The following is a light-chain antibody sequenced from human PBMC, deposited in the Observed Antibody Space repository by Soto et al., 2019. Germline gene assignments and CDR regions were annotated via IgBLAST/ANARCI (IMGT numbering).Light chain of an antibody. CDR1: TSEVGSYNL. CDR3: CSYAGSSTFV. CDR2: EGS. Sequence: QSVLTQPASVSGSPERSITIPCLGTTSEVGSYNLVSWYQQHPGKAPKLRIYEGSKRPSGVSNRFSGSKSGNTASLTISGLQAEDEADYYCCSYAGSSTFVFGGGTKLTVL. J-gene: IGLJ2*01. V-gene: IGLV2-23*03.